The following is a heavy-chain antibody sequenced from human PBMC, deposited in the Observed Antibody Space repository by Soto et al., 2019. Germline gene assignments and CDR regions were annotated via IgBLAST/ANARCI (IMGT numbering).Heavy chain of an antibody. D-gene: IGHD3-3*01. Sequence: PGGSLRLSCTASGFTFSTSAMIWVRQAPGRGLEWVSGISGSGAGTYYADSVKGRFTISRDNSKNTLYLQMSGLRAEDAAVYYCAKGPTVFGAVISFDYYYGMYVWGQGTPVTVSS. V-gene: IGHV3-23*01. CDR3: AKGPTVFGAVISFDYYYGMYV. CDR1: GFTFSTSA. J-gene: IGHJ6*02. CDR2: ISGSGAGT.